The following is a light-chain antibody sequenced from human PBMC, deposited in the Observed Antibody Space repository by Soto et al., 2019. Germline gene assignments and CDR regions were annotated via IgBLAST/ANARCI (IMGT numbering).Light chain of an antibody. J-gene: IGKJ2*01. V-gene: IGKV3-20*01. Sequence: EIVLTQSPGTLSLSPGERATLSCRASQSVSSSHLAWYQQKPGQAPSLLIYGASFRATGIPDRFSGSASGTDFTLTVSRLEPEDFAVYYCQKYGGSPRTFGQGTKLEIK. CDR3: QKYGGSPRT. CDR2: GAS. CDR1: QSVSSSH.